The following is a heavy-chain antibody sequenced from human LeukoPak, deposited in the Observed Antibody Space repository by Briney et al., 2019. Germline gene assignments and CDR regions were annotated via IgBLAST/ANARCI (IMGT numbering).Heavy chain of an antibody. J-gene: IGHJ4*02. CDR2: ISSSSSYI. Sequence: PGGSLRLSCAASGFTFSSYSMNWVRQAPGRGLEWVSSISSSSSYIYYADSVKGRFTISRDSAKNSLYLQMNSLRAEDTAVYYCASAYGDYRYYFDYWGQGTLVTVSS. D-gene: IGHD4-17*01. CDR3: ASAYGDYRYYFDY. CDR1: GFTFSSYS. V-gene: IGHV3-21*01.